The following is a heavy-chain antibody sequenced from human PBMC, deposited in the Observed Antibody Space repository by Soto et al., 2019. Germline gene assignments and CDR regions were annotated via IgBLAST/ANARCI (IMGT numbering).Heavy chain of an antibody. V-gene: IGHV1-46*02. CDR2: INLRGGTT. CDR3: ARGPDDSDVPRWDH. J-gene: IGHJ4*02. Sequence: QVQLVQSGPEVRKPGASVRLSCATSGYNFNKYYIHWVRQAPGQGLEWMGIINLRGGTTEYAHKFRGRVTVTGDTSTRTAYMELSSLRSEDTAVYFCARGPDDSDVPRWDHWGQGTLITVSS. CDR1: GYNFNKYY. D-gene: IGHD4-17*01.